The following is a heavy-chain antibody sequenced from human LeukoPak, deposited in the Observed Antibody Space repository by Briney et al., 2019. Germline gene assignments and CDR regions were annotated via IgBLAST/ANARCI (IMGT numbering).Heavy chain of an antibody. J-gene: IGHJ5*02. V-gene: IGHV4-59*01. CDR1: GGSISSYY. CDR2: IYYSGST. Sequence: PSETLSLTCTVSGGSISSYYWSWIRQPPGKGLEWIGYIYYSGSTNYNPSLKSRVTISVDASKNQFSLKLSSVTAADTAVYYCAGARYFDWLSRSGDWSDPWGQGTLVTVSS. D-gene: IGHD3-9*01. CDR3: AGARYFDWLSRSGDWSDP.